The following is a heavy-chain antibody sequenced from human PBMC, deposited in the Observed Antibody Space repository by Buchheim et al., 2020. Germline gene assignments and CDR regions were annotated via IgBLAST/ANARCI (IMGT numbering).Heavy chain of an antibody. CDR1: GFTFSSYA. V-gene: IGHV3-30*04. J-gene: IGHJ4*02. Sequence: QVQLVESGGGVVQPGRSLRLSCAASGFTFSSYAMHWVRQAPGKGLEWVAVISYDGSNKYYADSVKGRFTISRDNSKNTLYLQMNSLRAEDTAVYYCARDLDGDYGSGNPVYWGQGTL. CDR3: ARDLDGDYGSGNPVY. D-gene: IGHD3-10*01. CDR2: ISYDGSNK.